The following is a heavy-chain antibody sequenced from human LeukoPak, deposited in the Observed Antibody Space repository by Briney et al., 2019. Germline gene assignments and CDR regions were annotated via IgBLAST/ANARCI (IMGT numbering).Heavy chain of an antibody. V-gene: IGHV1-46*01. Sequence: ASVKVSCKASGYTFTSYYMHWVRQAPGQGLEWMGIINPSGGSTSYAQKFQGRVTMTTDTSTSTAYMELRSLRSDDTAVYYCARDLERYYDLEGRSGYWGQGTLVTVSS. CDR3: ARDLERYYDLEGRSGY. D-gene: IGHD3-3*01. J-gene: IGHJ4*02. CDR1: GYTFTSYY. CDR2: INPSGGST.